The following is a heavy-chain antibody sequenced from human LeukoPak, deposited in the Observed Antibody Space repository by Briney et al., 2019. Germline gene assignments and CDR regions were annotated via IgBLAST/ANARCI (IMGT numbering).Heavy chain of an antibody. D-gene: IGHD3-3*01. Sequence: GASVKVSCKASGYTFTGYYMHWVRQAPGQGLGWMGWINPNSGGTNYAQKFQGRVTMTRDTSISTAYMELSRLRSDDTAVYYCARGGGITNLGVVSDFGMDVWGQGTTVTVSS. CDR2: INPNSGGT. CDR3: ARGGGITNLGVVSDFGMDV. CDR1: GYTFTGYY. J-gene: IGHJ6*02. V-gene: IGHV1-2*02.